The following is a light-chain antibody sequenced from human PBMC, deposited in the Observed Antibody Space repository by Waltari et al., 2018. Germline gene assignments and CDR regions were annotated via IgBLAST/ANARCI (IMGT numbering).Light chain of an antibody. CDR1: QGIYSY. Sequence: DIQLTQSPSFLSASVGDRVTITCRASQGIYSYLARYQQKPGKAPNLLIYAASTLQTGVPSRFSGSGSVTEFTLTISSLQPEDFATYYCQQLYSYPFTFGPGTKVDIK. CDR2: AAS. CDR3: QQLYSYPFT. J-gene: IGKJ3*01. V-gene: IGKV1-9*01.